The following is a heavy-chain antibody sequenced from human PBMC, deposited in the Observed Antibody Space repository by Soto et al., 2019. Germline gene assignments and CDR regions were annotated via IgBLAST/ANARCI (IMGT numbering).Heavy chain of an antibody. D-gene: IGHD3-3*01. V-gene: IGHV3-33*01. CDR2: IWYDGSNK. CDR3: ARDFGFLEWLLDYYYGMDV. Sequence: GGSLRLSCAASGFTFSSYGMHWVRQAPGKGLEWVAVIWYDGSNKYYADSVKGRFTISRDNSKNTLYLQMNSLRAEDTAVYYCARDFGFLEWLLDYYYGMDVWGQGTTVTVSS. CDR1: GFTFSSYG. J-gene: IGHJ6*02.